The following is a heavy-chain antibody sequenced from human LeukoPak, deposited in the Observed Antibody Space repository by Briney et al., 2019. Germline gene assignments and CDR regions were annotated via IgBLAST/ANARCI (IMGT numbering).Heavy chain of an antibody. V-gene: IGHV1-2*02. Sequence: ASVKVSCKASGYTFTGYYMHWVRQAPGQGLEWMGWINPNSGGTNYAQKFQGRVTMTRDTSISTAYMELSRLRSDDTAVYYCARDLENDFWSGSGGAYWGQGTLVTVSS. J-gene: IGHJ4*02. CDR3: ARDLENDFWSGSGGAY. CDR1: GYTFTGYY. D-gene: IGHD3-3*01. CDR2: INPNSGGT.